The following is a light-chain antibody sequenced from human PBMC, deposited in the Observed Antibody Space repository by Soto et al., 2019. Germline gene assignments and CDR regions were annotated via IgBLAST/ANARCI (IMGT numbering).Light chain of an antibody. V-gene: IGKV1-39*01. CDR3: LQSYNTPLT. CDR2: AAS. CDR1: QSIDSS. Sequence: DIQMTQSPSSLCAAVGDRVTITCRAGQSIDSSLNWYQQKPGKAPKLLIYAASSLQSGVPSRFSGSGSATDLTLTISSLQSDDFATYYCLQSYNTPLTFGGGTKVEIK. J-gene: IGKJ4*01.